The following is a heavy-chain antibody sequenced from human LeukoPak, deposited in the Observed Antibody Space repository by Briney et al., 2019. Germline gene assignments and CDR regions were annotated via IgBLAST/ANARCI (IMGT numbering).Heavy chain of an antibody. D-gene: IGHD5-24*01. V-gene: IGHV3-53*01. CDR3: AREGPEMTTIPG. J-gene: IGHJ4*02. Sequence: GESLRLSCAASGFTVSSNYMSWVRQAPGKGLEWVSVIYSGGSTYYADSVKGRFSISRDNSKNTLYLQMNSLRAEDTAVYYCAREGPEMTTIPGWGQGTLVTVSS. CDR1: GFTVSSNY. CDR2: IYSGGST.